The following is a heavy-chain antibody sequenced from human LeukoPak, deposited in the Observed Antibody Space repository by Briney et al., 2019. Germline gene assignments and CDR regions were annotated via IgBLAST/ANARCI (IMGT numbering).Heavy chain of an antibody. CDR1: GFTFSTYW. J-gene: IGHJ6*03. CDR3: AREWALPGAYYMDV. Sequence: SGGSLRLSCAASGFTFSTYWMHWVRQAPGKGLVWVSRISSDGRNTIYADSVKGRFTISRDSANNTLFLQMNSLRGDDTAVYYCAREWALPGAYYMDVWGKGTTVTVSS. CDR2: ISSDGRNT. D-gene: IGHD7-27*01. V-gene: IGHV3-74*01.